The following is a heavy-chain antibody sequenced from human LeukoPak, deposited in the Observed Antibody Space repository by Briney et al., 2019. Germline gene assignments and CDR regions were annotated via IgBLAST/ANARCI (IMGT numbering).Heavy chain of an antibody. CDR2: INHSGST. CDR1: GGSFSGYY. D-gene: IGHD3-10*01. Sequence: PLETLSLTCAVYGGSFSGYYWSWIRQPPGKGLEWIGEINHSGSTNYNPSLKSRVTISVDTSKNQFSLKLSSVTAADTAVYYCAREDYRSGSVDYWGQGTLVTVSS. J-gene: IGHJ4*02. CDR3: AREDYRSGSVDY. V-gene: IGHV4-34*01.